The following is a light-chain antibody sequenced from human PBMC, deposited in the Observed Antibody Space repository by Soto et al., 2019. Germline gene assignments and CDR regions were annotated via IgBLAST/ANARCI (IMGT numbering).Light chain of an antibody. J-gene: IGKJ4*01. CDR3: QQYNDGPPLT. CDR2: DAS. V-gene: IGKV3D-15*01. Sequence: EIVLTQSPGTLSLSPGERATLSCRASQSVSYYLAWYQQKPGQAPRLLIYDASSRATGVPDRFSGSGSGTDFTLTISSLQSEDFALYYCQQYNDGPPLTVGGGTKVDIK. CDR1: QSVSYY.